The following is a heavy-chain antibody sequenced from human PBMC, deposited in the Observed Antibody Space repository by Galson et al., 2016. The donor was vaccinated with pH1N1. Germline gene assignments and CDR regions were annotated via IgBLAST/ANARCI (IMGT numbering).Heavy chain of an antibody. CDR2: VYHSGTT. CDR3: ARLGYGDYSNSFDY. CDR1: GGSISNSNYY. D-gene: IGHD4-17*01. V-gene: IGHV4-39*01. J-gene: IGHJ4*02. Sequence: SETLSLTCTVSGGSISNSNYYWGWIRQPPGKGLEWLGSVYHSGTTYYNPSLKSRVTISADTPKNQFSLRLSSVTAADTAVYYWARLGYGDYSNSFDYWGQGTLVTVSS.